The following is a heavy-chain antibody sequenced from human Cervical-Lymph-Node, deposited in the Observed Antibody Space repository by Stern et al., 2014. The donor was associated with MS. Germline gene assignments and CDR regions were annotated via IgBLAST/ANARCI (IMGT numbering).Heavy chain of an antibody. CDR3: ARIYYGADY. CDR1: GFTFSDHY. V-gene: IGHV3-72*01. Sequence: EVQLVESGGGLVQPGGSLRLSCTASGFTFSDHYMDWVRQAPGKGLEWVGRIRNKPNSYTTEYAASVKGRFTISRDDSKNSLFLQMNSLRTEDTAVYYCARIYYGADYWGQGTLVTVSS. J-gene: IGHJ4*02. D-gene: IGHD3-10*01. CDR2: IRNKPNSYTT.